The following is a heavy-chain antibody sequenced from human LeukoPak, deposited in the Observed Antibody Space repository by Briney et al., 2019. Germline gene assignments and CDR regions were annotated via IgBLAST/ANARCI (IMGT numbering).Heavy chain of an antibody. V-gene: IGHV3-23*01. CDR3: TKDPNGDYIGAFDP. CDR1: GFSFSSFA. Sequence: PGGSLRLSSAASGFSFSSFAMTWVRQAPGKGLEWVSSITGGHYATYNTDSVKGRFTISRDNAKNTLYLQMNSLRADDTAIYYCTKDPNGDYIGAFDPWGQGTLVTVSS. CDR2: ITGGHYAT. D-gene: IGHD4-17*01. J-gene: IGHJ5*02.